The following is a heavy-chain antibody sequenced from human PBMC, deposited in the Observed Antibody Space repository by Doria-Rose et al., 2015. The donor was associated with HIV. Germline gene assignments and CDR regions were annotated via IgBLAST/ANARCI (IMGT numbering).Heavy chain of an antibody. V-gene: IGHV2-26*01. CDR1: GVSLSSPGMG. Sequence: QVTLKESGPVQVKPTETLTLTCTVSGVSLSSPGMGASWIRQPPGKALEWLANVFSDDERSYKTSLKSRLTISRGTSKSQVVLTMTDMDPVDTATYYCARIKSSRWYHKYYFDFWGQGTLVIVSA. D-gene: IGHD6-13*01. CDR2: VFSDDER. CDR3: ARIKSSRWYHKYYFDF. J-gene: IGHJ4*02.